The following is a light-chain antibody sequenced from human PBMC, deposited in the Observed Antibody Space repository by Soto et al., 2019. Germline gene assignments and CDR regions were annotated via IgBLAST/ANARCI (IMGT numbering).Light chain of an antibody. CDR2: KAS. J-gene: IGKJ2*01. V-gene: IGKV1-5*03. Sequence: DIQMTQSPSTLSASVGDRVTITCRSSQSINTWLAWYQQKPWKAPKLLIYKASSLGGGVPSRFSGSGSGTEFTLTISSLPPDDFSVYYCQQYNSHSSYTFGQGTKLEIK. CDR3: QQYNSHSSYT. CDR1: QSINTW.